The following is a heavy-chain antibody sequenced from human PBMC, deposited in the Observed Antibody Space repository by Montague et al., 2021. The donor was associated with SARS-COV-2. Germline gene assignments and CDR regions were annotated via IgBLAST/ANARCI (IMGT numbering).Heavy chain of an antibody. D-gene: IGHD6-13*01. CDR1: GDSDGGNTAA. Sequence: CAISGDSDGGNTAACKWVRQTPSVRLQWLVVSHYMPKWTSDYATSVEGRISIDPDTSKNQFFLHLRSVTPEDTGVYYCVRDTGSAQAGFDAWGQGTLVTVSS. CDR3: VRDTGSAQAGFDA. CDR2: SHYMPKWTS. V-gene: IGHV6-1*01. J-gene: IGHJ4*02.